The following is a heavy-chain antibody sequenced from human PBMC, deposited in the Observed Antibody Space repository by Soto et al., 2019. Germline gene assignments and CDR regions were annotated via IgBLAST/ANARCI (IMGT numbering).Heavy chain of an antibody. J-gene: IGHJ4*02. CDR1: GYTFTSYY. D-gene: IGHD3-3*01. CDR2: INPSGGST. CDR3: ARSGIFGVVITSYFDY. V-gene: IGHV1-46*03. Sequence: QVQLVQSGAEVKKPGASVKVSCKASGYTFTSYYMHWVRQAPGQGLEWMGIINPSGGSTSYAQKFQGRVTMTRDTSTSTVYMELSSLRSEDTAVYYCARSGIFGVVITSYFDYWGQGTLVTVSS.